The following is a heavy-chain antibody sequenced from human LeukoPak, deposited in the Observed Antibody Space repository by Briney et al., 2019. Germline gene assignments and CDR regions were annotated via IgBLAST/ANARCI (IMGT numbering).Heavy chain of an antibody. CDR3: ARDPVPAAPRDRYNWFDP. CDR1: GGTFSSYA. CDR2: IIPILGIA. D-gene: IGHD2-2*01. J-gene: IGHJ5*02. V-gene: IGHV1-69*04. Sequence: SVKVSCKASGGTFSSYAISWVRQAPGQGLEWMGRIIPILGIANYAQKFQGRVTITADKSTSTAYMELRSLRSDDTAVYYCARDPVPAAPRDRYNWFDPWGQGTLVTVSS.